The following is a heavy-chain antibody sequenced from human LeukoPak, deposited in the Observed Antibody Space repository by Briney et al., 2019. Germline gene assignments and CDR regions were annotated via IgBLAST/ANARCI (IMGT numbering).Heavy chain of an antibody. D-gene: IGHD2-2*01. CDR2: IYHSGST. CDR1: GGSISSGGYS. J-gene: IGHJ4*02. CDR3: ARGDCSSTSCYYDY. V-gene: IGHV4-30-2*01. Sequence: SETLSLTCAVSGGSISSGGYSWSWIRQPPGKGLECIGYIYHSGSTYYNPSLKSRVTISVDRSKNQFSLKLSSVTAADTAVYYCARGDCSSTSCYYDYWGQGTLVTVSS.